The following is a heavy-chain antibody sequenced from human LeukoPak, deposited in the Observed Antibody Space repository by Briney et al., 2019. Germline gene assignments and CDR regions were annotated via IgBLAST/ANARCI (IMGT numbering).Heavy chain of an antibody. CDR3: ARPPLLDY. Sequence: SETLSLTCTVSGGSFSNYYWSWIRQPPGKGLEWIGDIFYSGSTNYNPSLKSRVTISIDTSKNQFSLELSSVTAADSAVYYCARPPLLDYWGQGTLVTVSS. CDR2: IFYSGST. J-gene: IGHJ4*02. V-gene: IGHV4-59*08. CDR1: GGSFSNYY.